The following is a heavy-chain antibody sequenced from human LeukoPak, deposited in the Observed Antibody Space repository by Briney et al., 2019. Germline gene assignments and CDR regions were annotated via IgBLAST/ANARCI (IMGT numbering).Heavy chain of an antibody. CDR1: GLSFSGQW. CDR2: IKYDGSEK. D-gene: IGHD1/OR15-1a*01. Sequence: PGGPLRLSCTASGLSFSGQWMNWVRQSPGQGLEWVANIKYDGSEKYYVDSVKGRFTISREDAKNSLSLQMDSVRPEDTAVYYCAFNNNFKYWGQGTLVTVSS. V-gene: IGHV3-7*01. CDR3: AFNNNFKY. J-gene: IGHJ4*02.